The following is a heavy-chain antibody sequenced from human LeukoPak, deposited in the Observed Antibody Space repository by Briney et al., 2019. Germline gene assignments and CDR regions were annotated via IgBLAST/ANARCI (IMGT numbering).Heavy chain of an antibody. D-gene: IGHD6-6*01. CDR2: ISSDGSST. Sequence: PGGSLRLSCAASGFTFRNHWMHWVRQTPGKGLVWVSRISSDGSSTTYADSVKGRFTISRYNAKNTLYLQMNNLRAEDTAMYYCARDQRVTGRPDIDYWGQGTLVIVSS. CDR3: ARDQRVTGRPDIDY. CDR1: GFTFRNHW. J-gene: IGHJ4*02. V-gene: IGHV3-74*03.